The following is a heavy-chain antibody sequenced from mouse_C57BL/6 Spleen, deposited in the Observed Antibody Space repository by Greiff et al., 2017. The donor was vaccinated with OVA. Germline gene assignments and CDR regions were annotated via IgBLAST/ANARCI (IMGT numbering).Heavy chain of an antibody. J-gene: IGHJ2*01. CDR2: IDPETGGT. V-gene: IGHV1-15*01. Sequence: VQLQQSGAELVRPGASVTLSCKASGYTFTDYAMHWVKQTPVHGLEWIGAIDPETGGTAYNQKFKGKAILTADKSSSTAYMELRSLTSEDSAVYYCTRKLTGTWLDGWGQGVTLTVAS. D-gene: IGHD4-1*01. CDR1: GYTFTDYA. CDR3: TRKLTGTWLDG.